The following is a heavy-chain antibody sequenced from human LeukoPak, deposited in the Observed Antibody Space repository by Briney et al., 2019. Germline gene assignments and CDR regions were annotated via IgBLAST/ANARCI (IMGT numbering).Heavy chain of an antibody. V-gene: IGHV1-18*01. D-gene: IGHD3-3*01. Sequence: GASVKVSCKASGYTFTSYGISWVRQAPGQGLEWMGWISAYNGNTNYAQKLQGRVTITRNTSISTAYMELSSLRSEDTAVYYCARSKNDFWSGYRERYFDYWGQGTLVTVSS. J-gene: IGHJ4*02. CDR3: ARSKNDFWSGYRERYFDY. CDR1: GYTFTSYG. CDR2: ISAYNGNT.